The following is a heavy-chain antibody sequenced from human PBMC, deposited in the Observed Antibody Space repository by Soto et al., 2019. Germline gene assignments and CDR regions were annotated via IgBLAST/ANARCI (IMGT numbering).Heavy chain of an antibody. J-gene: IGHJ4*02. CDR3: ARILAVAGPVDY. D-gene: IGHD6-19*01. CDR2: IYYSGST. CDR1: GGSISSYY. V-gene: IGHV4-59*01. Sequence: SGTLSITCTVSGGSISSYYWSWIRQPPGKGLEWIGYIYYSGSTNYNPSLKSRVTISVDTSKNQFSLKLSSVTAADTAVYYCARILAVAGPVDYWGQGTLVTVS.